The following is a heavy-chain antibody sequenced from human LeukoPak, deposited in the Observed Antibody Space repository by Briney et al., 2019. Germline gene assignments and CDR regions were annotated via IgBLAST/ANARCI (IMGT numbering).Heavy chain of an antibody. CDR1: GGSISSGGYS. D-gene: IGHD2-2*01. CDR3: TRGGDQLFRLGFDP. CDR2: IYYSGST. V-gene: IGHV4-30-4*07. Sequence: SETLSLTCAVSGGSISSGGYSWSWIRQPPGKGLEWIGYIYYSGSTYYNPSLKSRVPISVDTSKNQFSLKLSSVTAADTAVYYCTRGGDQLFRLGFDPWGQGTLVTVSS. J-gene: IGHJ5*02.